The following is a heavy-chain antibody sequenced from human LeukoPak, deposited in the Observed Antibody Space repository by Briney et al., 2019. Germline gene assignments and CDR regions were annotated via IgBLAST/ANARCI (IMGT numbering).Heavy chain of an antibody. Sequence: GGSLRLSCAASGFTFSSYAMHWVRQAPGKGLEYVSAISSNGGSTYYANSVKGRFTISRDNSKNTLYLQMGSLRAEDMAVYYCARTGYCSSTSCFGYYYYYGMDVWGQGTTVTVSS. CDR3: ARTGYCSSTSCFGYYYYYGMDV. D-gene: IGHD2-2*01. V-gene: IGHV3-64*01. CDR1: GFTFSSYA. CDR2: ISSNGGST. J-gene: IGHJ6*02.